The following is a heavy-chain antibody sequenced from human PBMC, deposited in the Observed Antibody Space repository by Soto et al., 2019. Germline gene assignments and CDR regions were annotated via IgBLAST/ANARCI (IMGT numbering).Heavy chain of an antibody. CDR2: IIPILGIA. CDR3: AREYCSGGSCYSGGSWFDP. V-gene: IGHV1-69*02. CDR1: GGTFSSYT. J-gene: IGHJ5*02. Sequence: QVQLVQSGAEVKKPGSSVKVSCKASGGTFSSYTISWVRQAPGQGLEWMGRIIPILGIANYAQKFQGRVTITAEKSTSTAYMELSSLRSEDTAVYYCAREYCSGGSCYSGGSWFDPWGQGTLVTVSS. D-gene: IGHD2-15*01.